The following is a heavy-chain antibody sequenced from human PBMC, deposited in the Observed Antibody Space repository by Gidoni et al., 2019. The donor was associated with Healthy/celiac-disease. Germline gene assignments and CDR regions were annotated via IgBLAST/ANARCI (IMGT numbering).Heavy chain of an antibody. J-gene: IGHJ4*02. CDR1: GFTFSSYG. CDR2: IWYDGSNK. Sequence: QVQLVESGGGVVQPGRSLRLSCAASGFTFSSYGMHWVRQAPGKGLEWVAVIWYDGSNKYYADSVKGRFTISRDNSKNTLYLQMNSLRAEDTAVYYCARVYHDSRGMDYWGQGTLVTVSS. V-gene: IGHV3-33*01. D-gene: IGHD3-22*01. CDR3: ARVYHDSRGMDY.